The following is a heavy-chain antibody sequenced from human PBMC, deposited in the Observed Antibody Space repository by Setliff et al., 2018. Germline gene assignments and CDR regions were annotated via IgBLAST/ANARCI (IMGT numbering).Heavy chain of an antibody. CDR1: GYTLTELS. CDR3: ATFELLTGVGTAMTQFDY. D-gene: IGHD2-21*02. Sequence: ASVKVSCKVSGYTLTELSMHWVRQAPGKGLEWMGGFDPEDGETIYAQKFQGRVTMTEDTSTDTAYMELSSLKSEDTAVYYCATFELLTGVGTAMTQFDYWGQGTQVTVSS. CDR2: FDPEDGET. V-gene: IGHV1-24*01. J-gene: IGHJ4*02.